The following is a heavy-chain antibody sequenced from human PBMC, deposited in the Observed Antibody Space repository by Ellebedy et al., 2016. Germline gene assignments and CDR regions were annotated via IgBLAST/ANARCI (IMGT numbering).Heavy chain of an antibody. V-gene: IGHV1-18*01. J-gene: IGHJ6*02. Sequence: ASVKVSCXASGYSFNTYAIGWVRQAPGQGLEWMGWISAYNGHTDYAQDLQGRVTMTTDTSTNIAYMELRSLSSDDTAVYYCARAVLSSSWYSYYGLDVWGQGTTVTVSS. CDR1: GYSFNTYA. CDR3: ARAVLSSSWYSYYGLDV. D-gene: IGHD6-13*01. CDR2: ISAYNGHT.